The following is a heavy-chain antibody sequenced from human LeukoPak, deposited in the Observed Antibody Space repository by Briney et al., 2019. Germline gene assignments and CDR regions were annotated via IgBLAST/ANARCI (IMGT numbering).Heavy chain of an antibody. D-gene: IGHD3-22*01. CDR1: GFTFSSYE. V-gene: IGHV3-48*03. CDR2: ISSSGSTI. CDR3: ARVRYYDSSGYYLGRAFDI. Sequence: PGGSLRLSCAASGFTFSSYEMNWVRQAPGKGLEWVSYISSSGSTIYHADSVKGRFTISRDNAKNSLYLQMNSLRAEDTAVYYCARVRYYDSSGYYLGRAFDIWGQGTMVTVSS. J-gene: IGHJ3*02.